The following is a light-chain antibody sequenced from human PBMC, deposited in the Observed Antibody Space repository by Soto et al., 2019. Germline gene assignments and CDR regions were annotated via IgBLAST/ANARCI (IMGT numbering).Light chain of an antibody. V-gene: IGKV3-15*01. CDR2: GAS. CDR3: QEYNNWPPWT. J-gene: IGKJ1*01. CDR1: QSVSSSY. Sequence: EIVLTQSPGTLSLSPGERATLSCMASQSVSSSYLAWYQQKPGQAPRLLIYGASSRATGIPARFSGSGSGTGFTLTISSLQSADFAVYYCQEYNNWPPWTFGQGTKVDIK.